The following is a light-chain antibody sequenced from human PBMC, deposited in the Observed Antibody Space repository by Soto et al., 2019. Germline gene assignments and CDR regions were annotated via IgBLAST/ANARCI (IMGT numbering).Light chain of an antibody. CDR1: SSDVRSYNL. V-gene: IGLV2-23*01. J-gene: IGLJ2*01. CDR3: CSSAGDTTHVV. Sequence: QSVLTQPASVSGSPGQSITVSCTGTSSDVRSYNLVSWYQQHPGKAPKLMIYEGNKRPSGVSNRFSGSKSGDTASLTISGLQAEDEADYYCCSSAGDTTHVVFGGGTKLTVL. CDR2: EGN.